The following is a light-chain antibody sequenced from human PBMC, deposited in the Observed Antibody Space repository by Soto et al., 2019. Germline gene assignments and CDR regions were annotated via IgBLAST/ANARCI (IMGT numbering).Light chain of an antibody. V-gene: IGKV1-39*01. Sequence: DIQMTQSPSSLSASVGDRVTITCRASQTVSRFLNWYQQKPGKAPKLLITAASNLEDGVPSRFSGSGLGTYFTLTINSLQPEDFATYFCQQSYDPVTFGGGTKVEIK. J-gene: IGKJ4*01. CDR3: QQSYDPVT. CDR2: AAS. CDR1: QTVSRF.